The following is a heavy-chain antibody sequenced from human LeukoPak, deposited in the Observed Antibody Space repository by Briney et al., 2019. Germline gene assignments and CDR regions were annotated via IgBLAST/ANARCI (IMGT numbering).Heavy chain of an antibody. CDR1: GGSISSYY. D-gene: IGHD3-22*01. V-gene: IGHV4-59*08. J-gene: IGHJ3*02. CDR3: AKAVVVSTTRLGPFDT. CDR2: IYYSGST. Sequence: PETLSLTCSVSGGSISSYYWSWIRQPPGKGLEWIGYIYYSGSTNYNPSLKSRVTISVDTSRNQFSLKLSSVTAADMAVYYCAKAVVVSTTRLGPFDTWGQGTMVTVSS.